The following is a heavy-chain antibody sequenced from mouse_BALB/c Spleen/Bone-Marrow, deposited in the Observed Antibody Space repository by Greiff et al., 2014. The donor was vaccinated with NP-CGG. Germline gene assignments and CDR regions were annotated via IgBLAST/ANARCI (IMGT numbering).Heavy chain of an antibody. CDR1: GYAFSSSW. D-gene: IGHD2-1*01. Sequence: VQLQQSGPELVKPGASVKISCTGSGYAFSSSWMNWVKQRPGQGLEWIGRIYPGDGDTNSNGRFKGKATVTADRSSNTTYMQLRSMTSVADDVYICERSTYSDCSYDAMDYWGQGTSVTVSS. CDR3: ERSTYSDCSYDAMDY. V-gene: IGHV1-82*01. J-gene: IGHJ4*01. CDR2: IYPGDGDT.